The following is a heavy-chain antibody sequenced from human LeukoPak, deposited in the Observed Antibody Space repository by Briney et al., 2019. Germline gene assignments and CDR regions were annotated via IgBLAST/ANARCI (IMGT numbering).Heavy chain of an antibody. V-gene: IGHV4-59*08. CDR2: IYYSGTT. CDR3: AGFTSYYGSGSLDY. CDR1: GGSVSSYY. D-gene: IGHD3-10*01. Sequence: SETLSLTCTVSGGSVSSYYWNWIRQPPGKGLEWIGYIYYSGTTNYNPSLKSRVTISVDTSKNQFSLRLSSVTAADTAVYYCAGFTSYYGSGSLDYWGQGTLVTVSS. J-gene: IGHJ4*02.